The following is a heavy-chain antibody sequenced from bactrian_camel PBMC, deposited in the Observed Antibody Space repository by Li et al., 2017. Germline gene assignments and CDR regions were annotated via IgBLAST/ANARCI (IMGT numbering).Heavy chain of an antibody. J-gene: IGHJ6*01. CDR3: AAAPPASGTTCYYRHVFVPTEDNGY. CDR1: GYTYSGAFSNNC. Sequence: HVQLVESGGGSVQAGGSLRLSCVVSGYTYSGAFSNNCMGWFRQAPGREREGVATIASDGKTTYADSVKGRFTISQDNAKNTLTLQMNSLKPEDTALYYCAAAPPASGTTCYYRHVFVPTEDNGYWGQGTQVTVS. D-gene: IGHD1*01. V-gene: IGHV3S53*01. CDR2: IASDGKT.